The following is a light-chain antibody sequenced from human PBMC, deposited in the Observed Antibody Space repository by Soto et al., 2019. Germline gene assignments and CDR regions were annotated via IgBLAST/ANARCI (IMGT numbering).Light chain of an antibody. CDR3: QSYDSSNQV. V-gene: IGLV6-57*01. J-gene: IGLJ3*02. CDR1: SGSIASNY. Sequence: NFMLTQPHSVSESPGKTVTISCTRSSGSIASNYVQWYRQRPGSSPTTVIYEDNQRPSGVPDRFSSSIDSSSNSASLTISGLKTEDEADYYCQSYDSSNQVFGGGTKVTVL. CDR2: EDN.